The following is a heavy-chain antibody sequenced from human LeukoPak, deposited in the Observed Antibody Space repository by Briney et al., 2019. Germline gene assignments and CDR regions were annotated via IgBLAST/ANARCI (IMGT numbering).Heavy chain of an antibody. CDR1: GGTFNIYA. D-gene: IGHD2-15*01. J-gene: IGHJ4*02. CDR2: IIPIFGTA. V-gene: IGHV1-69*01. Sequence: SVKVSYKASGGTFNIYAISWVRQAPGQGVEWMGGIIPIFGTANYAQKFQGRVTITADESTSTAYMELSSLRSEDTAVYYCAACSGGSCYIVYWGQGTLVTVSS. CDR3: AACSGGSCYIVY.